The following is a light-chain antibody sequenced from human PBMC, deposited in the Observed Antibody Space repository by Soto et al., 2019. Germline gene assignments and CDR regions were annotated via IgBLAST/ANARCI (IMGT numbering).Light chain of an antibody. Sequence: DIQMTQSPSSLSASVGDRVTITCQASQDISNYLNWYQQKPGKAPKLLIYDASNLETGVSSRFIGSGSGTDFTFTISSLQPEDIATHYCQQYDNLPRTFGGGTKVEIK. CDR3: QQYDNLPRT. CDR1: QDISNY. V-gene: IGKV1-33*01. CDR2: DAS. J-gene: IGKJ4*01.